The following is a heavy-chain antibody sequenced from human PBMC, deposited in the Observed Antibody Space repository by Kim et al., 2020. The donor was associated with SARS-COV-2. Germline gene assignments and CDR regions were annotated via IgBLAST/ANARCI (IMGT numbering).Heavy chain of an antibody. D-gene: IGHD2-21*01. J-gene: IGHJ4*02. CDR1: GYTFTGYY. CDR3: ARDLGETYCGGDCYAPDY. CDR2: INPNSGGP. Sequence: ASVKVSCKASGYTFTGYYMHWVRQAPGQGLEWMGWINPNSGGPNYAQKFQGRVTMTRDTSISTAYMELSRLRSDDTAVYYCARDLGETYCGGDCYAPDYWGQGTLVTVSS. V-gene: IGHV1-2*02.